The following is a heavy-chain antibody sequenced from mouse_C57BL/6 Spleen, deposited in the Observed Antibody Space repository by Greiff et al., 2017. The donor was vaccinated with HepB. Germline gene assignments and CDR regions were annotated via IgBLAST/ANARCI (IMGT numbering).Heavy chain of an antibody. V-gene: IGHV2-2*01. J-gene: IGHJ1*03. Sequence: VQLKESGPGLVQPSQRLSITCTVSGFSLTSYGVHWVRQSPGKGLEWLGVIWSGGSTDYNAAFISRLSISKDNSKSQVFFKMNSLQADDTAIYYCARISYITTSWYFDVWGTGTTVTVAS. CDR1: GFSLTSYG. CDR3: ARISYITTSWYFDV. CDR2: IWSGGST. D-gene: IGHD1-1*01.